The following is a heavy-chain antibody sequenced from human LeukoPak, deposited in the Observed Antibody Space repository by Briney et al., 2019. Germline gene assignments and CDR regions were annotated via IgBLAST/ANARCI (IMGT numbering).Heavy chain of an antibody. J-gene: IGHJ4*02. Sequence: GGSLRLSCAASGFTFSSYGMHWVRQAPGKGLEWVAVIWYDGSNKYCADSVKGRFTISRDNSKNTLYLQMNSLRAEDTAVYYCAREYTMVRGVIVAWFDYWGQGTLVTVSS. CDR2: IWYDGSNK. CDR3: AREYTMVRGVIVAWFDY. CDR1: GFTFSSYG. D-gene: IGHD3-10*01. V-gene: IGHV3-33*01.